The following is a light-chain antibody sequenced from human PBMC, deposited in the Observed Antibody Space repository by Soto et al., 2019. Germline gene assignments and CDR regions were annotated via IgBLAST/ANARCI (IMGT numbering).Light chain of an antibody. CDR3: QQYDSSLYT. V-gene: IGKV3-20*01. CDR2: GAS. CDR1: QSVSSTY. J-gene: IGKJ2*01. Sequence: EIVLTQSPGTLSLSPGERATLSCRASQSVSSTYLAWYQQKPGQAPRLLIYGASSRATGIPDRFSGSGSGTDFPLTISRLEPEDFAAYFCQQYDSSLYTFGQGTKLEIK.